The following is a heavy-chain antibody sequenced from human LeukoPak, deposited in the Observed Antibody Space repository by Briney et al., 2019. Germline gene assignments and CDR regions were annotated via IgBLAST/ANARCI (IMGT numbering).Heavy chain of an antibody. CDR2: ISAYNGNT. J-gene: IGHJ4*02. V-gene: IGHV1-18*01. CDR1: GYTFTSYG. Sequence: GASVKVSCKASGYTFTSYGISWVRQAPGEGLEWMGWISAYNGNTNYAQKLQGRVSMTTDTSTSTDYMELSRLRSDDTAVYYCARDLGFGEVKFDYWGQGTLVTVSS. CDR3: ARDLGFGEVKFDY. D-gene: IGHD3-10*01.